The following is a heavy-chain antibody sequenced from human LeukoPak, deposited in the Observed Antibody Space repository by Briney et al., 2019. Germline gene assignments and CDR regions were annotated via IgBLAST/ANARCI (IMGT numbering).Heavy chain of an antibody. CDR2: MNPNSGNT. J-gene: IGHJ4*02. V-gene: IGHV1-8*01. Sequence: ASVKVSCRASGYTFTSYDINWVRQATGQGLEWMGWMNPNSGNTGYAQKFQGRVTMTRNTSISTAYMELSSLRSEDTAVYYCARDYSSGWYWDYWGQGTLVTVSS. D-gene: IGHD6-19*01. CDR1: GYTFTSYD. CDR3: ARDYSSGWYWDY.